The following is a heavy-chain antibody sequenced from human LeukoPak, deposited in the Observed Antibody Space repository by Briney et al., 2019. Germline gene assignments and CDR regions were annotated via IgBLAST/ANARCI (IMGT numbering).Heavy chain of an antibody. V-gene: IGHV1-2*02. J-gene: IGHJ4*02. CDR3: ARLVVVAATRGLTDY. D-gene: IGHD2-15*01. Sequence: GASVKVSCKASGYTFTGYYMHWVRQAPGQGLEWMGWINPNSGGTNYAQKFQGRVTMTRDTSISTAYMELSRLRSDDTAVYYCARLVVVAATRGLTDYWGQGTLVTVSS. CDR1: GYTFTGYY. CDR2: INPNSGGT.